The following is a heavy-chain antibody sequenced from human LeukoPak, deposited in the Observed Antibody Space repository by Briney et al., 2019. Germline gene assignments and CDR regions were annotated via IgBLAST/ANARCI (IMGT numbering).Heavy chain of an antibody. V-gene: IGHV1-46*02. CDR2: INPSGGT. J-gene: IGHJ5*02. D-gene: IGHD2-15*01. CDR3: ARDGGYCVDP. CDR1: GYTINN. Sequence: GASVKVSCKASGYTINNIHWVRQAPGQGLEWMGIINPSGGTSYAQKFQGRVTMTRDTSTGTVYMELRSLTSEDTAVYYCARDGGYCVDPWGQGTLVTVSS.